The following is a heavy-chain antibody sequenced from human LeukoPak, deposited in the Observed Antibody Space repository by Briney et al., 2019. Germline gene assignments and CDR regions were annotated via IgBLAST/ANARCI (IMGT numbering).Heavy chain of an antibody. V-gene: IGHV3-23*01. D-gene: IGHD6-19*01. J-gene: IGHJ2*01. CDR1: GFTFSSYA. CDR2: ISGSGGST. Sequence: GGSLRLSCAASGFTFSSYAMSWVRQAPGKGLEWVTVISGSGGSTHYTDPVKGRFTISRDNSKNTLYLQMNRLRAEDTAVYYCAKDGIAVAGTWYFELWGRGTLVTVSS. CDR3: AKDGIAVAGTWYFEL.